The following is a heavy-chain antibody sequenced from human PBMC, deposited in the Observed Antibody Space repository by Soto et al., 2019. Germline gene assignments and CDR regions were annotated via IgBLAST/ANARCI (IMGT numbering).Heavy chain of an antibody. J-gene: IGHJ4*02. CDR2: IYYTGSA. V-gene: IGHV4-31*03. D-gene: IGHD3-22*01. CDR3: AREAYYYDSSGYFSKYFDS. CDR1: GGSISSGGYY. Sequence: QVQLQESGLGLVKPSQTLSLTCTVSGGSISSGGYYWSWIRQHPGKGLEWIGYIYYTGSAYYNPSLKSRLTISVDTSNNQFSLKLSSVTAEDTAVYYCAREAYYYDSSGYFSKYFDSWGQGTLVTVSS.